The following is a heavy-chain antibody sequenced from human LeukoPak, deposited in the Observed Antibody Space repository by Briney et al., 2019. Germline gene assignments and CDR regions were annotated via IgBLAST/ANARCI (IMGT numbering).Heavy chain of an antibody. CDR1: GGSISSSSYY. CDR2: IYHSGST. D-gene: IGHD6-13*01. Sequence: SETLSLTCTVSGGSISSSSYYWGWIRQPPGKGLDWIGTIYHSGSTYYNPSLKSRVTISVDTSKNQFSLKLSSVTAADTAVYYCARSWGSWYGVDYWGQGTLVTVSS. J-gene: IGHJ4*02. V-gene: IGHV4-39*07. CDR3: ARSWGSWYGVDY.